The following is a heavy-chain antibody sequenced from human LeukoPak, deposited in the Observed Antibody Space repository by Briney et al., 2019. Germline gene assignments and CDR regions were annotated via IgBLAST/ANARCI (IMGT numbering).Heavy chain of an antibody. D-gene: IGHD3-10*01. CDR3: AREMVRDDAFDI. Sequence: GGSLRLSCAASGFTFGSYSMNWVRQAPGKGLEWVSSISSSSSYIYYADSVKGRFTISRDNAKNSLYLQMNSLRAEDTAVYYCAREMVRDDAFDIWGQGTMVTVSS. CDR1: GFTFGSYS. V-gene: IGHV3-21*01. J-gene: IGHJ3*02. CDR2: ISSSSSYI.